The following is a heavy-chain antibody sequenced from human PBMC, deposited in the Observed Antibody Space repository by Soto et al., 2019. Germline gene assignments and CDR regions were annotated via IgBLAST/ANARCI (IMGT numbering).Heavy chain of an antibody. V-gene: IGHV3-74*01. CDR3: ARGGRYYYGPRGSGVADF. CDR1: GFTFNDYW. D-gene: IGHD3-10*01. J-gene: IGHJ4*02. CDR2: INTDGSST. Sequence: EVQLVESGGGLVQPGESLRLSCAASGFTFNDYWMHWVRQVPGKGLVWVSRINTDGSSTSYADSVKGRFTISRDNAKHTLSLQMSSLRGEDTAMYYCARGGRYYYGPRGSGVADFWGQGTLVTVSS.